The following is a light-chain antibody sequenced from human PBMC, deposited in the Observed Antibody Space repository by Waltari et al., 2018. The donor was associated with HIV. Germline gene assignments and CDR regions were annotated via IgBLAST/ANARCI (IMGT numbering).Light chain of an antibody. CDR1: QSVSSH. Sequence: EIVLTQSPATLSLSPGERATLSCRASQSVSSHLAWYQQKPGQAPRLLIYDASNRATGIPARFSGSGSGTDFTLTISSLEPEDSAVYYCQQLSFGQGTKLEIK. V-gene: IGKV3-11*01. J-gene: IGKJ2*03. CDR3: QQLS. CDR2: DAS.